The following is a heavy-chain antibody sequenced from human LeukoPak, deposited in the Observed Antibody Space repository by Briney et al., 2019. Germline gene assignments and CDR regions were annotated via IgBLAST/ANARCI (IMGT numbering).Heavy chain of an antibody. CDR3: ARGRNWNNMPYYFDY. V-gene: IGHV4-39*07. Sequence: SETLSLTCTVSGGSISSSSYYWGWIRQPPGKGLEWIGSIYYSGSTNYNPSLKSRVTISVDTSKNQFSLKLSSVTAADTAVYYCARGRNWNNMPYYFDYWGQGTLVTVSS. D-gene: IGHD1/OR15-1a*01. CDR1: GGSISSSSYY. J-gene: IGHJ4*02. CDR2: IYYSGST.